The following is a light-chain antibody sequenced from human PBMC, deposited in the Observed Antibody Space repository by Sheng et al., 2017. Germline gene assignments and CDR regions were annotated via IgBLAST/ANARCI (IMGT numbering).Light chain of an antibody. J-gene: IGKJ3*01. V-gene: IGKV1-9*01. CDR2: AAS. Sequence: DIQLTQSPSFLSASVGDKVTITCRASQGISTYLAWYQQKAGEAPNLLIYAASTLQSGVPSRFSGSGSGTEFTLTISSLQPEDFATYYCQQLNSYPLTFGPRDRTVDIK. CDR1: QGISTY. CDR3: QQLNSYPLT.